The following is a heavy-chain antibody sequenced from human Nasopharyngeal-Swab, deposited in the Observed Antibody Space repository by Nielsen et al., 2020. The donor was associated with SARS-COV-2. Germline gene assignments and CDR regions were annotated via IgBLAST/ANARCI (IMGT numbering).Heavy chain of an antibody. CDR2: IDPSDSYT. D-gene: IGHD4-17*01. Sequence: GESLKISCKGSGYSFTSYWISWVRQMPGKGLEWMGRIDPSDSYTNYSPSFQGQVTISADKSISTAYLQWSSLKASDTAMYYCARHSTTVTTVYYYGMDVWGQGTTVTVSS. CDR1: GYSFTSYW. V-gene: IGHV5-10-1*04. J-gene: IGHJ6*02. CDR3: ARHSTTVTTVYYYGMDV.